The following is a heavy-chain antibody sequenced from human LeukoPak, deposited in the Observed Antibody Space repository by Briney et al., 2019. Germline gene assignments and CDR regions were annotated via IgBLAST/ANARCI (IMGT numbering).Heavy chain of an antibody. CDR3: ARDPVLGGY. J-gene: IGHJ4*02. CDR1: GFTFSGYW. D-gene: IGHD1-26*01. V-gene: IGHV3-7*01. CDR2: IKQDGSEK. Sequence: PGGSLRLSCVASGFTFSGYWMNWVRQAPGKGLECVANIKQDGSEKYYVDSVKGRFTISRDNAKDSLYLQMNSLRVEDTAVYYCARDPVLGGYWGQGTLVTVSS.